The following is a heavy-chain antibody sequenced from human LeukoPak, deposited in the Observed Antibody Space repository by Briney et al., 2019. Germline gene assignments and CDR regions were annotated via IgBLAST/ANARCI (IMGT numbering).Heavy chain of an antibody. Sequence: GGSLRLSCEASGFTFSTYSINWVRQAPGKGLEWISSITSGSIYTYYADSVKGRFTISRDNAKNSLYLQMNSLRVEDTAFYYCARDGPGWPHDDAFDIWGQGTLVTVSS. CDR2: ITSGSIYT. D-gene: IGHD6-19*01. CDR3: ARDGPGWPHDDAFDI. CDR1: GFTFSTYS. J-gene: IGHJ3*02. V-gene: IGHV3-21*01.